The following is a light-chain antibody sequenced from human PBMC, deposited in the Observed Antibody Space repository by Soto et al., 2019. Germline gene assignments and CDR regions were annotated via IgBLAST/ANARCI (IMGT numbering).Light chain of an antibody. CDR2: TAS. CDR3: QQSYSTPLT. J-gene: IGKJ4*01. V-gene: IGKV1-39*01. CDR1: QGIRND. Sequence: DIQMTQSLASLAASVGRRFTITCGASQGIRNDLGWYQQKPGKAPKLLIYTASSLQSGVPSRFSGSGSGTDFTLTISSLQPEDFATYYCQQSYSTPLTFGGGTKVDIK.